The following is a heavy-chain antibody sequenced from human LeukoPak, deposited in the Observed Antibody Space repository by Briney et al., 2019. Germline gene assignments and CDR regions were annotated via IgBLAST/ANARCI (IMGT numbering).Heavy chain of an antibody. CDR3: ARSFSLSSGYDY. CDR2: IGTAGGT. D-gene: IGHD3-22*01. CDR1: GFTFSSYD. Sequence: GGSLRLSCAASGFTFSSYDMHWVRQATGKGLEWVSAIGTAGGTYYPGSVKGRFTISRENAKNSLYLQMNSLRAGDTAVYYCARSFSLSSGYDYWGQGTLVTVSS. J-gene: IGHJ4*02. V-gene: IGHV3-13*01.